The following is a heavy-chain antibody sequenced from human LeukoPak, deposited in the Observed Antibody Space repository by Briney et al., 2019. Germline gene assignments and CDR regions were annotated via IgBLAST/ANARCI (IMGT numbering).Heavy chain of an antibody. D-gene: IGHD2-15*01. Sequence: ASVKVSCKASGYTFISYEINWVRQATGQGLEWMGWMNPENGDTGSVQKFQGRVTMTRDASISTVYMELSSLRSEDTAVYYCARDLDYSGTDAFDIWGQGTMVTVSS. CDR3: ARDLDYSGTDAFDI. CDR1: GYTFISYE. CDR2: MNPENGDT. V-gene: IGHV1-8*01. J-gene: IGHJ3*02.